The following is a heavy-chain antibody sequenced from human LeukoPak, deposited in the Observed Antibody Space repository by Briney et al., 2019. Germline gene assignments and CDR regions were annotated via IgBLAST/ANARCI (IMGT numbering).Heavy chain of an antibody. D-gene: IGHD3-10*01. J-gene: IGHJ4*02. CDR3: ARGGWFGESPFDY. Sequence: PSETLSLTCTVSGGSISSGSYYWSWIRQPAGKGLEWIGRIYTSGSTNYNPSLKSRVTISLGTSKNQFSLKLSSVTAADTAVYYCARGGWFGESPFDYWGQGTLVTVSS. V-gene: IGHV4-61*02. CDR2: IYTSGST. CDR1: GGSISSGSYY.